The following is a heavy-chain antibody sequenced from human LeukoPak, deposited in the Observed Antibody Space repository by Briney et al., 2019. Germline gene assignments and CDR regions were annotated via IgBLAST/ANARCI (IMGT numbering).Heavy chain of an antibody. CDR1: GGSISNSGYY. V-gene: IGHV4-39*07. J-gene: IGHJ4*02. CDR2: IYYSGST. Sequence: SETLSLTCTVSGGSISNSGYYWGWIRQPPGKGLEWIGNIYYSGSTYYNPSLKSRVTISVDTSKNQFSLKLSSVTAADTAIYYCARGPAWYFNYWGQGTLVTVSS. CDR3: ARGPAWYFNY.